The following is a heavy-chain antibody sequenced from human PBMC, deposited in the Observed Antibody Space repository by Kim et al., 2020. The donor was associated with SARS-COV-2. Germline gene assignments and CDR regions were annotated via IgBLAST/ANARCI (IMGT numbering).Heavy chain of an antibody. Sequence: GGSLRLSCAASGFTFSNAWMSWVRQAPGKGLEWVGRIKSKADGGATDYAAPVKGRFTISRDDSKNTLYLQMNSLKAEDTAAYYCATGTSGRCGWYFDLWGHGTLVTVSS. J-gene: IGHJ2*01. D-gene: IGHD3-10*01. CDR1: GFTFSNAW. CDR2: IKSKADGGAT. V-gene: IGHV3-15*01. CDR3: ATGTSGRCGWYFDL.